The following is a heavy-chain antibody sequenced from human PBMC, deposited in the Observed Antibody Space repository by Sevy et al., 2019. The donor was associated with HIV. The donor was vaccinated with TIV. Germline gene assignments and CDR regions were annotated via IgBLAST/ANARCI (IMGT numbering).Heavy chain of an antibody. D-gene: IGHD3-22*01. CDR1: GGSISSGSYY. J-gene: IGHJ3*02. Sequence: SETLSLTCTVSGGSISSGSYYWSWIRQPAGKGLEWIGRIYTSGSTNYNPSLKSLVTISVDTSKNQFSLKLSSVTAADTAVYYCARSGHYYDSSGYHDAFDIWGQGTMVTVSS. CDR2: IYTSGST. CDR3: ARSGHYYDSSGYHDAFDI. V-gene: IGHV4-61*02.